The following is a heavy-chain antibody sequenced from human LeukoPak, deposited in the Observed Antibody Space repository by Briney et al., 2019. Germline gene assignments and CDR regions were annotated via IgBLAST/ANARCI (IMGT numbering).Heavy chain of an antibody. CDR3: ARIERCDY. J-gene: IGHJ4*02. V-gene: IGHV3-23*01. CDR2: IGTSGATT. CDR1: GFTLSTYV. Sequence: GGSLRLSCVTSGFTLSTYVMSWVRKFPGKGLEWLSSIGTSGATTTYADSAKGRFTISRDNSENTLYLQMNSLRVEDTAEYYCARIERCDYWGQGTLVTVSS.